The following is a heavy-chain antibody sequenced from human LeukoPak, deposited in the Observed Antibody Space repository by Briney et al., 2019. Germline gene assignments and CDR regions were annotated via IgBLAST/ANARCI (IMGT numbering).Heavy chain of an antibody. V-gene: IGHV3-11*01. CDR3: ARGGYCNSTTCYFNDWFDP. CDR1: GFTFSDYY. CDR2: ISSSGNTI. J-gene: IGHJ5*02. Sequence: TGGSLRLSCAASGFTFSDYYMSWIRQAPGKGLEWVSYISSSGNTIYYANSVKGRFTISRDNTKNSLYLQMNSLRAEDTAVYYCARGGYCNSTTCYFNDWFDPWGQGTLVTVSS. D-gene: IGHD2-2*01.